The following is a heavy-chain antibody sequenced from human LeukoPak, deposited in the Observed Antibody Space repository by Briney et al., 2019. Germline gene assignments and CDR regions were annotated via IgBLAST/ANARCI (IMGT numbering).Heavy chain of an antibody. CDR3: ARETSVGARGGLWGSYRLKWFDP. J-gene: IGHJ5*02. CDR1: GFIFSDDY. V-gene: IGHV3-11*04. CDR2: IGPFGTAK. D-gene: IGHD3-16*02. Sequence: GGSLRLSCAASGFIFSDDYMTWIRQAPGKGLEYLSHIGPFGTAKFYADSVKGRFTISRDNAKNSLYLQMNSLRVEDTAVYYCARETSVGARGGLWGSYRLKWFDPWGQGTLGTVSS.